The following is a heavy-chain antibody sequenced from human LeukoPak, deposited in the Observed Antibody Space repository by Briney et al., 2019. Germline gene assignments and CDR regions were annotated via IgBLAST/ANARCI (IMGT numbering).Heavy chain of an antibody. CDR1: GFTFTSSA. Sequence: SVKVSCKASGFTFTSSAMQWVRQARGQRLEWIGWIGVGSGNTNYAQKFQERVTITRDMSTSTAYMELSSLRSEDTAVYYCAADSPYDFWSGQTRGFDYWGQGTLVTVSS. CDR2: IGVGSGNT. J-gene: IGHJ4*02. D-gene: IGHD3-3*01. CDR3: AADSPYDFWSGQTRGFDY. V-gene: IGHV1-58*02.